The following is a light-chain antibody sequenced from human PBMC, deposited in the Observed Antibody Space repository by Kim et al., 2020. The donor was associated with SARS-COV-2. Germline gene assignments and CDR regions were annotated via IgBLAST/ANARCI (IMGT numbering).Light chain of an antibody. CDR3: QQYGSSPT. CDR1: QSVSSST. J-gene: IGKJ5*01. CDR2: GAS. Sequence: EIVLTQSPATLSLSPGERATLSCRASQSVSSSTLAWYQQKRGQGTRLLIYGASTRATGIPDRFSGSGSGTDFTLTITRLEPEDFAVYYCQQYGSSPTFGQGTRLEIK. V-gene: IGKV3-20*01.